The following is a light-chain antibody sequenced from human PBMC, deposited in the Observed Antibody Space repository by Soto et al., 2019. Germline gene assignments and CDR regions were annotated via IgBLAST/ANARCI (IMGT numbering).Light chain of an antibody. CDR1: SSDVGGYNY. Sequence: QSALTQPPSASGSPGQSVTISCTGTSSDVGGYNYVSWYQQHPGKAPKLMIYEVSKRPSGVPDRFSGSKSGNTASLAISGLQSEDEATYYCAAWDDSLNGWVFGGGTKLTVL. CDR3: AAWDDSLNGWV. V-gene: IGLV2-8*01. J-gene: IGLJ3*02. CDR2: EVS.